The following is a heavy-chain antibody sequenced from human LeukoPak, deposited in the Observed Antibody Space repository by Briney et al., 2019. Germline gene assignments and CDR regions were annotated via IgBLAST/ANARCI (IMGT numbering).Heavy chain of an antibody. Sequence: SETLSLTCAVYGGSFSGYYWSWIRQPPGKGLEWIGVINHSGSTNYNPSLKSRVTISVDTSKNQFSLKLSSVTAADTAVYYCARGYCSSTSCYNFFDYWGQGTLVTVSS. V-gene: IGHV4-34*01. CDR2: INHSGST. J-gene: IGHJ4*02. CDR3: ARGYCSSTSCYNFFDY. D-gene: IGHD2-2*02. CDR1: GGSFSGYY.